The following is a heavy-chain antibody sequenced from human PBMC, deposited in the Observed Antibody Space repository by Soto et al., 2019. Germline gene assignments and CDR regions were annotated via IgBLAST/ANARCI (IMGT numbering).Heavy chain of an antibody. CDR2: INPSGGST. CDR1: GYTFTSYY. CDR3: ARDSGVGSGFNWFDP. V-gene: IGHV1-46*01. Sequence: GASVKVSCKASGYTFTSYYMHWVRQAPGQGLEWMGIINPSGGSTSYAQKFQGRVTMTRDTSTSTVYMELSSLRSEDTAVYYCARDSGVGSGFNWFDPWGQGTLVTVSS. J-gene: IGHJ5*02. D-gene: IGHD3-10*01.